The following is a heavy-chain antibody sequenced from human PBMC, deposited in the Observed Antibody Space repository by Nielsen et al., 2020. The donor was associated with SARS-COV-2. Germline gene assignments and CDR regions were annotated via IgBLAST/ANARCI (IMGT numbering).Heavy chain of an antibody. CDR2: INHSGST. CDR3: ARRAEGLELWRRYFYYMDV. V-gene: IGHV4-34*01. D-gene: IGHD5-18*01. J-gene: IGHJ6*03. CDR1: GGSFSGYH. Sequence: SETLSLTCTFYGGSFSGYHWSWIRQSPGKGLEWIGEINHSGSTSYNPSLKSRVTISVDTSKKQFSLNLSSVTAADMAVYYCARRAEGLELWRRYFYYMDVWGKGTTVTVSS.